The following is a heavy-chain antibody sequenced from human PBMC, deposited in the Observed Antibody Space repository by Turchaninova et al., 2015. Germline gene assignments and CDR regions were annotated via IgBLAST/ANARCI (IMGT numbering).Heavy chain of an antibody. Sequence: ASVKVSCKASGYTFTSYFLHWVRQAPGQGLEWMGIINPSGGSTTYAQKFQGRVTMTRDTSTSTVYLALSSMRSEDTAVYYCARESVSYAFHIWGQGTMVTVSS. D-gene: IGHD3-3*01. CDR2: INPSGGST. J-gene: IGHJ3*02. V-gene: IGHV1-46*01. CDR3: ARESVSYAFHI. CDR1: GYTFTSYF.